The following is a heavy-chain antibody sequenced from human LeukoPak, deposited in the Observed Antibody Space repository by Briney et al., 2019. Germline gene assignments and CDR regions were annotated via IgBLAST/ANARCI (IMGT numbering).Heavy chain of an antibody. CDR3: TKDKRIDYSHSGPYYNEAYYYYGMDV. CDR1: GLTFSTYA. D-gene: IGHD3-10*01. J-gene: IGHJ6*02. Sequence: QPGGSLRLSCAVSGLTFSTYAMSWVRQGPGKGLEWVAGISWNSGNIGYADSVKGRFTISRDNAKRSLYLQMNSLRVEDTALYYCTKDKRIDYSHSGPYYNEAYYYYGMDVWGQGTTVTVSS. V-gene: IGHV3-9*01. CDR2: ISWNSGNI.